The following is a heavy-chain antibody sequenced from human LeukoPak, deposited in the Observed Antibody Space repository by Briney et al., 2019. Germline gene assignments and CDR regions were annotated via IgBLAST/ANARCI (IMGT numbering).Heavy chain of an antibody. D-gene: IGHD3-10*01. Sequence: PGRSLRLSCAASGFTFSSYAMSWVRQAPGKGLEWVSAISGSGGSTYYADSVKGRFTISRDNSKNTLYLQMNSLRAEDTAVYYCAKGRGAGWRGGGYGMGVWGQGTTVTVSS. J-gene: IGHJ6*02. CDR2: ISGSGGST. V-gene: IGHV3-23*01. CDR3: AKGRGAGWRGGGYGMGV. CDR1: GFTFSSYA.